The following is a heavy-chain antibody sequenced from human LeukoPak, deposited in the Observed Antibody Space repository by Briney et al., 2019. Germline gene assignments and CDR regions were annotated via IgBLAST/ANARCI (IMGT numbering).Heavy chain of an antibody. Sequence: GGSLRLSCAASGFTFSSYTMNWVRQAPGKALEWVSSVSGSSSYIYYGGSVKGRFTISRDNAENSLHLQMNSLRAEDTAVYYCVREGGSGWYSGWFDPWGQGTLVTVSS. D-gene: IGHD6-19*01. CDR2: VSGSSSYI. CDR3: VREGGSGWYSGWFDP. J-gene: IGHJ5*02. CDR1: GFTFSSYT. V-gene: IGHV3-21*06.